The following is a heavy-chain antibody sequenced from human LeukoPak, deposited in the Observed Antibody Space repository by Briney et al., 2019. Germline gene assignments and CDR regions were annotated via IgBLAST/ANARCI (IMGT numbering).Heavy chain of an antibody. CDR3: ATAPYANDY. V-gene: IGHV4-34*01. CDR2: INHSGST. Sequence: SETLSLTCAVYGGSFSGYYWSWIRQPPGKGLEWIGEINHSGSTNYNPPLKSRVTISVDTSENQFSLKLSSVTAADTAVYYCATAPYANDYWGQGTLVTVSS. CDR1: GGSFSGYY. J-gene: IGHJ4*02.